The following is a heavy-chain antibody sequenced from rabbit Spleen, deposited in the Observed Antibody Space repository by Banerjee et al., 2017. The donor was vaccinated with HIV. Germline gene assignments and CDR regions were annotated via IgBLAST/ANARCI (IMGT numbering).Heavy chain of an antibody. CDR3: ARETSSGALDV. V-gene: IGHV1S40*01. CDR2: INAITGKA. Sequence: GKGLERIGCINAITGKAVYANWAKGRSTFSKTSSTTVTLQMTSLTAADTATYFCARETSSGALDVWGPGTLVTVS. D-gene: IGHD4-1*01. J-gene: IGHJ3*01.